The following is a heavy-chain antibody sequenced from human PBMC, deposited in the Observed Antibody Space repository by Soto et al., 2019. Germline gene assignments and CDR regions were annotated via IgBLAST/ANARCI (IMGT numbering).Heavy chain of an antibody. CDR2: MNPNSGVA. Sequence: QVQLVQSGAEVKKPGASVKVSCKASGNTFINYDINWVRQAPGQGLDWMGWMNPNSGVAGYAQKFQGRVTMTRNISISTAYMALNSLRSDDTAVYYCARGDTLDVWGRGTTVTVSS. V-gene: IGHV1-8*01. CDR3: ARGDTLDV. CDR1: GNTFINYD. J-gene: IGHJ6*04.